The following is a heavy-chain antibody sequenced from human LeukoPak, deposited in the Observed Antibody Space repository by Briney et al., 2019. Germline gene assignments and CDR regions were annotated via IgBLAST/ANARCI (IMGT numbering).Heavy chain of an antibody. CDR3: ATSRLVVTDIPGYFDY. CDR2: FDPEDGET. V-gene: IGHV1-24*01. J-gene: IGHJ4*02. Sequence: ASVKVSCKVSGYTLTELSMHWVRQAPGKGLEWMGSFDPEDGETIYAQKFQGRVTMTEDTPTDTAYMELSSLRSEDTAVYYCATSRLVVTDIPGYFDYWGQGTLVTVSS. CDR1: GYTLTELS. D-gene: IGHD2-21*02.